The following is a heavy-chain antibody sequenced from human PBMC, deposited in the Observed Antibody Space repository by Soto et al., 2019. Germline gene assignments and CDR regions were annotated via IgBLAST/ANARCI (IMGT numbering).Heavy chain of an antibody. V-gene: IGHV4-39*01. CDR3: ARSPSLVGATVFDY. Sequence: SETLSLTCTVSDGSISSSSYYWGWIRQPPGKGLEWIGSIYYSGSTYYNPSLKSRVTISVDTSKNQFSLKLSSVTAADTAVYYCARSPSLVGATVFDYWGQGTLVTVSS. J-gene: IGHJ4*02. D-gene: IGHD1-26*01. CDR2: IYYSGST. CDR1: DGSISSSSYY.